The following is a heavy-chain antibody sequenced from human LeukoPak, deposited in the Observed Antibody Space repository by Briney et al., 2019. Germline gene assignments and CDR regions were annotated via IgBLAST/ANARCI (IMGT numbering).Heavy chain of an antibody. CDR2: TYYRSKWYN. CDR3: VRLVGASWLDT. CDR1: GDSVSSNSVT. V-gene: IGHV6-1*01. D-gene: IGHD1-26*01. J-gene: IGHJ5*02. Sequence: SQTLSLTCAISGDSVSSNSVTWTWLRQSPSRGFEWLGRTYYRSKWYNDYVLSLKSRITITPDTSKNQFSLQLNSVTPEDTAVYYCVRLVGASWLDTWGQGTLVTVSS.